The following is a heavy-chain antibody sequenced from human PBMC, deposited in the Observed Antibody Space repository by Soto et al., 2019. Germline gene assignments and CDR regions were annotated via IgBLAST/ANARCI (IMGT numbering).Heavy chain of an antibody. CDR2: IFYTGTT. CDR1: GGSISGYY. V-gene: IGHV4-59*01. D-gene: IGHD3-16*01. Sequence: SETLSLTCSVSGGSISGYYCSWIRQPPGKGLEYIGYIFYTGTTNYNSSLWSRVAMSVDTSKNQISLVLTSVTAADTAIYYCARSGHTFDGVVWGQGXPVTVYS. J-gene: IGHJ4*02. CDR3: ARSGHTFDGVV.